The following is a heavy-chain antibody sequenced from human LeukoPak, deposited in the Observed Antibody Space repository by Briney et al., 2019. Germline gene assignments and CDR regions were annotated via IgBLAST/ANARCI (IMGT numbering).Heavy chain of an antibody. Sequence: PSETLSLTCTVSGGSISSSSYYWGWIRQPPGKGLEWIGSIYYSGSTYYNPSLKSRVTISVDTSKNQFSLKLSSVTAADTAVYYCARLGGYLDWNFDYWGQGTLVTVSS. CDR1: GGSISSSSYY. CDR3: ARLGGYLDWNFDY. V-gene: IGHV4-39*01. D-gene: IGHD3-9*01. J-gene: IGHJ4*02. CDR2: IYYSGST.